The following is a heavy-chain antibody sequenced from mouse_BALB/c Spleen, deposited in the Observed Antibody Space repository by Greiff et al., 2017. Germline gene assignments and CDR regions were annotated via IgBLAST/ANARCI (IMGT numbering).Heavy chain of an antibody. CDR3: ARTIYDGYLYYFDY. CDR1: GYTFTDYE. J-gene: IGHJ2*01. CDR2: IDPETGGT. D-gene: IGHD2-3*01. V-gene: IGHV1-15*01. Sequence: VQLQQSGAELVRPGASVTLSCKASGYTFTDYEMHWVKQTPVHGLEWIGAIDPETGGTAYNQKFKGKATLTADKSSSTAYMELRSLTSEDSAVYYCARTIYDGYLYYFDYWGQGTTLTVSS.